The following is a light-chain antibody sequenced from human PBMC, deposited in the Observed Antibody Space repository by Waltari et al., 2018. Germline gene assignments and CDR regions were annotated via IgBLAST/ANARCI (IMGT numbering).Light chain of an antibody. J-gene: IGLJ2*01. CDR1: SSDSDVATSNH. V-gene: IGLV2-14*03. CDR3: TSYTDNSVI. CDR2: DVN. Sequence: QSALTQPASVSGSPGQSITISCSGLSSDSDVATSNHVSWFQQHPGKAPKLVIYDVNNRPSGVSDRFSGSRSGNTASLTISRLQSEDEADYYCTSYTDNSVIFGGGTKLTVL.